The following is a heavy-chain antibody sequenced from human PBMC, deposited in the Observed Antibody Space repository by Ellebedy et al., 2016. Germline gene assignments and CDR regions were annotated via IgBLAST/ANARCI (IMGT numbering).Heavy chain of an antibody. CDR3: ARQPNWGYYFDY. Sequence: SETLSLTCTVSGGSISSYYWSWIRQPPGKGLEWIGYIYYSGSTNYNPSLKSRVTISVDTSKNQFSLKLSSVTAADTAVYYCARQPNWGYYFDYWGQGTMVTVSS. CDR2: IYYSGST. V-gene: IGHV4-59*08. J-gene: IGHJ4*03. D-gene: IGHD7-27*01. CDR1: GGSISSYY.